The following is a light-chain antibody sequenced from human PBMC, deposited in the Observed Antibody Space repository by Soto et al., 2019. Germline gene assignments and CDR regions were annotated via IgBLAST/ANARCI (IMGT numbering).Light chain of an antibody. Sequence: EVVLTQSPATLSFSPGERANLSCRTSQSVSRTLAWYQQKSGQDPSLLIDDASNRGTGIPTRFSGSGSGTDFTLTISSLAPEDFEVYYCQQRYNWPRKFGQGTKVDIK. J-gene: IGKJ1*01. CDR3: QQRYNWPRK. CDR1: QSVSRT. CDR2: DAS. V-gene: IGKV3-11*01.